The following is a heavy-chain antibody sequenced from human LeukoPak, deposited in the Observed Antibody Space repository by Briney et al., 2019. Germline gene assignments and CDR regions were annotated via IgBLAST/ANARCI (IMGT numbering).Heavy chain of an antibody. CDR3: AREGIVVAATDY. J-gene: IGHJ4*02. V-gene: IGHV3-7*01. Sequence: GGSLRLSCAASGFTFSSYNMNWVRQAPGKGLEWVANIKQDGSEKYYVDSVKGRFTISRDNAKNSLYLQMNSLRAEDTAVYYCAREGIVVAATDYWGQGTLATVSS. D-gene: IGHD6-19*01. CDR2: IKQDGSEK. CDR1: GFTFSSYN.